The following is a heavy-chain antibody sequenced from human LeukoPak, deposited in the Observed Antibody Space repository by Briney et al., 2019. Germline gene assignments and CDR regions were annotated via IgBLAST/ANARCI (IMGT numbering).Heavy chain of an antibody. V-gene: IGHV6-1*01. J-gene: IGHJ5*02. Sequence: SQTLSLTCAISGDSVSSNSAAWNWIRQSPSRGLEWLGRTYYRSKWYNDYAVSVKSRITINPDTSKNQFSLQLNSVTPKGTAVYYCARDHGFYDILTGYYSGFVFDPWGQGTLVTVSS. CDR3: ARDHGFYDILTGYYSGFVFDP. CDR1: GDSVSSNSAA. D-gene: IGHD3-9*01. CDR2: TYYRSKWYN.